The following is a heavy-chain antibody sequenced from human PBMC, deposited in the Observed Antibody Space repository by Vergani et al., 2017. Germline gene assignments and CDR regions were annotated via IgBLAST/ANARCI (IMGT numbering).Heavy chain of an antibody. J-gene: IGHJ4*02. D-gene: IGHD2-2*01. CDR3: AKVPGSTKTYFDY. CDR2: ISYDGSYK. Sequence: VQLVESGGGLVQPGRSLRLSCAASGFTFSTYDMHWVRQAPGKGLEWVAVISYDGSYKYYADSVKDRFTISRDNSKNTLYLQMNSLRAEDTAVYYCAKVPGSTKTYFDYWGQGTLVTVSS. V-gene: IGHV3-30*18. CDR1: GFTFSTYD.